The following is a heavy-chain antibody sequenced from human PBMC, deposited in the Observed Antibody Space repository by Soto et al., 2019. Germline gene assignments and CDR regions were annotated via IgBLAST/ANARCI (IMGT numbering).Heavy chain of an antibody. Sequence: SETLSLTCAVYGGSFSGYYWSWIRQPPGKGLEWIGEINHSGSTNYNPSLKSRVTISVDTSKNQFSLKLSSVTAADTAVYYCARESSPEDFWSGPHYYYYMDVWGKGTTVTVSS. CDR2: INHSGST. CDR1: GGSFSGYY. CDR3: ARESSPEDFWSGPHYYYYMDV. V-gene: IGHV4-34*01. D-gene: IGHD3-3*01. J-gene: IGHJ6*03.